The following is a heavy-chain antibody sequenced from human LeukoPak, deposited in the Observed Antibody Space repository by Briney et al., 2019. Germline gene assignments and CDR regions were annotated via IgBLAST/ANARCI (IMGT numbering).Heavy chain of an antibody. V-gene: IGHV3-48*03. CDR1: GFTFSSYE. CDR2: ISSSGSTI. Sequence: PGGSLRLSCAASGFTFSSYEMNWVRQAPGKGLEWVSYISSSGSTIYYADSVKGRFTISRDNAKNSLYLQMNSLRAEDTAVYYCASSRKNVPDYWGQGTLVTVSS. D-gene: IGHD2-2*01. CDR3: ASSRKNVPDY. J-gene: IGHJ4*02.